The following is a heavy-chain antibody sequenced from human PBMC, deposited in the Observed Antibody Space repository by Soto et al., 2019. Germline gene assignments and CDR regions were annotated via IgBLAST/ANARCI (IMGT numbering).Heavy chain of an antibody. CDR1: GFTFSSYG. CDR2: IWYDGSNK. CDR3: ARENLNYYDSSGYYYRSYYGMDV. Sequence: PGGSLRLSCAASGFTFSSYGMHWVRQAPGKGLEWVAVIWYDGSNKYYADSVKGRFTISRDNSKNTLYLQMNSLRAKDTAVYYCARENLNYYDSSGYYYRSYYGMDVWGQGTTVTVSS. D-gene: IGHD3-22*01. V-gene: IGHV3-33*01. J-gene: IGHJ6*02.